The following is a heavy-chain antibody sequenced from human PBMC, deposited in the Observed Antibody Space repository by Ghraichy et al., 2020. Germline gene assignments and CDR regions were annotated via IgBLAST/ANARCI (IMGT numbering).Heavy chain of an antibody. CDR1: GGSISSYY. CDR2: IYYSGST. V-gene: IGHV4-59*01. J-gene: IGHJ6*02. D-gene: IGHD3-10*01. CDR3: AEGTGRYYYGMDV. Sequence: SETLSLTCTVSGGSISSYYWSWIRQPPGKGLEWIGYIYYSGSTNYNPSLKSRVTISVDTSKNQFSLKLSSVTAADTAVYYCAEGTGRYYYGMDVWGQGTTVTVSS.